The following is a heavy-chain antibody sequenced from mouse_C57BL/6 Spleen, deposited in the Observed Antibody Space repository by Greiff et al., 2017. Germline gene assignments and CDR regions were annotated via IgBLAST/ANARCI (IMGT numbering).Heavy chain of an antibody. V-gene: IGHV1-82*01. Sequence: VQLQQPGPELVKPGASVKISCKASGYAFSSSWMHWVKQRPGKGLEWIGRIYPGDGDTNYNGKFKGKATLTADKSSSTAYMQLSSLTSEDSAVYFCANAMDDWGQGTSVTASS. CDR1: GYAFSSSW. CDR2: IYPGDGDT. CDR3: ANAMDD. J-gene: IGHJ4*01.